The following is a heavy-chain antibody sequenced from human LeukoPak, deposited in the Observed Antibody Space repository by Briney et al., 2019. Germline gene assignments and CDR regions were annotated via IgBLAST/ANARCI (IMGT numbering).Heavy chain of an antibody. CDR1: GFTFSSNY. CDR3: ARDCYDSSGLDY. CDR2: ISSSSSYI. J-gene: IGHJ4*02. Sequence: GGSLRLSCEASGFTFSSNYMSWVRQAPGKGLEWVSSISSSSSYIYYADSVKGRFTISRDNAKNSLYLQMNSLRAEDTAVYYCARDCYDSSGLDYWGQGTLVTVSS. V-gene: IGHV3-21*01. D-gene: IGHD3-22*01.